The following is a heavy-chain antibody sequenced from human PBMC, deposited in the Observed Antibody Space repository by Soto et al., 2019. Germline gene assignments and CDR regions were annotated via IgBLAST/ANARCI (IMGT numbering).Heavy chain of an antibody. CDR3: AHGSCSSADCYPNPYLDY. Sequence: GLGLEWLALIYWDDDERYSPSLKSRLTITKDTSKNQVVLTMTNVDPVDTATYYCAHGSCSSADCYPNPYLDYWGQGILVTVSS. J-gene: IGHJ4*02. V-gene: IGHV2-5*02. CDR2: IYWDDDE. D-gene: IGHD2-2*01.